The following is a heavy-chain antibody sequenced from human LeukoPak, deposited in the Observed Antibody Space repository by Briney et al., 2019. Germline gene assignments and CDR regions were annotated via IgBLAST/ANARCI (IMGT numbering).Heavy chain of an antibody. V-gene: IGHV1-69*04. CDR1: GGTFSSYA. D-gene: IGHD6-13*01. J-gene: IGHJ6*02. Sequence: GASVKVSCKASGGTFSSYAISWVRQAPGQGLEWMGRIIPILGIANYAQKFQGRVTITADKSTSTAYMELSSLRSEDTAVYYCARAGVQQLSGMDVWGQGTTVTVS. CDR3: ARAGVQQLSGMDV. CDR2: IIPILGIA.